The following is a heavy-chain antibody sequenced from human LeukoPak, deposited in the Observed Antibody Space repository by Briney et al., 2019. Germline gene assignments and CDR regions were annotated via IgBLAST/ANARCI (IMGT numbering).Heavy chain of an antibody. Sequence: SETLSLTCAVSGYSISNGYYWVWIRQPPGRGLEWIGSLYHSDSAYYNTSLRGRVSMSVDTSKSQFSLTLSFVTAADTAVYYCARQHNSYYYYYIDVWGSGTTVTVSS. CDR1: GYSISNGYY. V-gene: IGHV4-38-2*01. J-gene: IGHJ6*03. CDR3: ARQHNSYYYYYIDV. CDR2: LYHSDSA.